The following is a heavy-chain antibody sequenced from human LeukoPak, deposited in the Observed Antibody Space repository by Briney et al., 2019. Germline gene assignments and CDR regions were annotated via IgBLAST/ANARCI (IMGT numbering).Heavy chain of an antibody. J-gene: IGHJ6*02. Sequence: GGSLRLSCAASGFTFSSYEMNWVRQAPGKGLEWVSYISSSGSTIYYADSVKGRFTISRDNAKNSLYLQMNSLRAEDTAVYYCARDGDCSSTSCYEWVEHFDYYYGMDVWGHGTTVTVFS. D-gene: IGHD2-2*01. CDR2: ISSSGSTI. CDR1: GFTFSSYE. CDR3: ARDGDCSSTSCYEWVEHFDYYYGMDV. V-gene: IGHV3-48*03.